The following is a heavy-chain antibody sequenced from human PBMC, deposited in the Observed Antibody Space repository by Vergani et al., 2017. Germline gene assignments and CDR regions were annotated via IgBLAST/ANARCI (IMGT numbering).Heavy chain of an antibody. CDR3: AKDIAGTGFNTDDY. CDR1: GFTFSSYW. D-gene: IGHD1-1*01. V-gene: IGHV3-7*03. Sequence: EVQLVESGGGLVQPGGSLRLSCAASGFTFSSYWMSWVRQAPGKGLEWVANIKQDGSEKYYVDSVKGRFTISRDNAKNSLYLQMNSLRAEDTALYYCAKDIAGTGFNTDDYWGQGTLVTVSS. CDR2: IKQDGSEK. J-gene: IGHJ4*02.